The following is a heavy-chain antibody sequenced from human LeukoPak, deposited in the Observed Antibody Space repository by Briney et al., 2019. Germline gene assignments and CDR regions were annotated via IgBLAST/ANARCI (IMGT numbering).Heavy chain of an antibody. V-gene: IGHV1-18*01. CDR1: GYTCTSYG. Sequence: ASVKVSCRASGYTCTSYGISWVRPAPGQGLELVGWISAYNGNTNYAQKHKGRVTMTTDTSTSTAYMELRSLRSDDTAVYYCARGGADYWGQGTLVTVSS. CDR2: ISAYNGNT. J-gene: IGHJ4*02. CDR3: ARGGADY.